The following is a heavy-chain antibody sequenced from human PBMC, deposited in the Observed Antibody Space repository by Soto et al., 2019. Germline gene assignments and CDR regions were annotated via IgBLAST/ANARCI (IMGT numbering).Heavy chain of an antibody. CDR3: ARVPGP. Sequence: PSETLSLTCIVSGGSISNVNDCWSWIRQRPDKGLEWIGHIYSGGSIYNNPSLTSRVTILVDTSKNQFSLQLSSVSAADTAVYYCARVPGPWGQGTLVTVSS. CDR1: GGSISNVNDC. CDR2: IYSGGSI. J-gene: IGHJ5*02. V-gene: IGHV4-30-4*01.